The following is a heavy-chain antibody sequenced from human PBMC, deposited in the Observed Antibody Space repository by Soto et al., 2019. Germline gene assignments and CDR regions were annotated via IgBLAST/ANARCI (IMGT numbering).Heavy chain of an antibody. V-gene: IGHV4-31*03. D-gene: IGHD2-15*01. Sequence: QVQLQESGPGLVKPSQTLSLTCTVSGGSISSGGHYWSWIRQHPGKGLEWIGYSYYSGNAHYNPSLKRRVTISAGTSKDQFSLRLSSVTAADAAMYYCARHKVVAATTYDAFDIWGQGTMFTVSS. CDR2: SYYSGNA. CDR3: ARHKVVAATTYDAFDI. CDR1: GGSISSGGHY. J-gene: IGHJ3*02.